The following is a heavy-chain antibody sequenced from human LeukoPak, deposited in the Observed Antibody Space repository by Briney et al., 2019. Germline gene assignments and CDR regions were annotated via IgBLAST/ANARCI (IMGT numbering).Heavy chain of an antibody. J-gene: IGHJ4*02. Sequence: GESLKISCKGSGYSFTSYWIGWVRQMPGKGLEWMGIIYPGDSDTRYGPSFQGQVTISADKSISTAYLQWSSLKASDTAMYYCALTTLDTAMVTPFDYWGQGTLVTVSS. CDR3: ALTTLDTAMVTPFDY. CDR2: IYPGDSDT. CDR1: GYSFTSYW. D-gene: IGHD5-18*01. V-gene: IGHV5-51*01.